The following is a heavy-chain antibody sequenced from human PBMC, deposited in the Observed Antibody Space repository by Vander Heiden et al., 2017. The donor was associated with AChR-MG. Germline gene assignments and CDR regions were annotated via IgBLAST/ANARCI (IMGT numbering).Heavy chain of an antibody. J-gene: IGHJ6*02. V-gene: IGHV3-11*01. D-gene: IGHD6-6*01. CDR3: ARGGSSSSPYYYYGMDV. CDR2: ISSSGSTI. Sequence: GGSLRLSCAASGFTFSDYYMSWIRQAPGKALEWVSYISSSGSTIYYADSVKGRFTISRDNAKNSLYLQMNSLRAEDTAVYYCARGGSSSSPYYYYGMDVWGQGTTVTVSS. CDR1: GFTFSDYY.